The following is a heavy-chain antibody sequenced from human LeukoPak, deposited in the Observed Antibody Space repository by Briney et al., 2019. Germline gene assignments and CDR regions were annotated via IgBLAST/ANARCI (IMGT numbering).Heavy chain of an antibody. Sequence: GASVKVSCKASGYTFTNYFMHWVRQAPGQGLEWMGWISAYNGNTNYAQKLQGRVTMTTDTSTSTAYMELRSLRSDDTAVYYCARRGPQTGTLDPWGQGTLVTVSS. D-gene: IGHD1-1*01. J-gene: IGHJ5*02. CDR2: ISAYNGNT. CDR1: GYTFTNYF. CDR3: ARRGPQTGTLDP. V-gene: IGHV1-18*04.